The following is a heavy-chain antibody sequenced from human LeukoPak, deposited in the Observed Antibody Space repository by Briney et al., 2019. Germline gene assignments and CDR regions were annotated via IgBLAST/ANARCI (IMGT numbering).Heavy chain of an antibody. V-gene: IGHV3-30*02. CDR1: GFTFSHYG. CDR3: AKDSIVVVPAALDY. CDR2: IRYDGSNK. J-gene: IGHJ4*02. D-gene: IGHD2-2*01. Sequence: PGGSLRLSCAASGFTFSHYGMNWVRQAPGKGLEWVAFIRYDGSNKYYADSVKGRFTISRDNSKNTLYLQMNSLRAEDTAVYYCAKDSIVVVPAALDYWGQGTLVTVSS.